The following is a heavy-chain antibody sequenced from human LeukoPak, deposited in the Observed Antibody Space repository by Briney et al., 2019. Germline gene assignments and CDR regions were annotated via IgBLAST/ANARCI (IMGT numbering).Heavy chain of an antibody. CDR2: IIGSGGST. D-gene: IGHD2-15*01. CDR1: GFTFSSYA. J-gene: IGHJ3*02. Sequence: QPGGSLRLSCAVSGFTFSSYAMSWVRQAPGKGLEWVSAIIGSGGSTYYADSVKGRFTISRDNAKNTLYLQMNSLRAEDTAVYYCAKDRLGYCSGGSCLDAFDIWGQGTMVTVSS. CDR3: AKDRLGYCSGGSCLDAFDI. V-gene: IGHV3-23*01.